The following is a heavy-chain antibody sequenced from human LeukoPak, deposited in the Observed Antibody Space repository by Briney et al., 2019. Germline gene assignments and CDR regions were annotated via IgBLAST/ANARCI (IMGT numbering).Heavy chain of an antibody. CDR3: ARDFSSSWPRNWFDP. Sequence: PGGSLRLSCAASGFTFSSYAMHWVRQAPGKGLEWVAVISYDGSNKYYADSVKGRFTISRDNSKNTLYLQMNSLRAEDTAVYYCARDFSSSWPRNWFDPWGQGTLVTVSS. V-gene: IGHV3-30-3*01. D-gene: IGHD6-13*01. CDR1: GFTFSSYA. CDR2: ISYDGSNK. J-gene: IGHJ5*02.